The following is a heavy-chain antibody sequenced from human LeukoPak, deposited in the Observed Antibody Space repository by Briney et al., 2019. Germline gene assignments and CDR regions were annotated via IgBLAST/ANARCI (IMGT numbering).Heavy chain of an antibody. V-gene: IGHV3-23*01. D-gene: IGHD1-26*01. J-gene: IGHJ4*02. CDR2: ISGSGGST. Sequence: GGSLRLSCAASGFTLSSYAMSWVRQAPGKGLEWVSAISGSGGSTYYADSVKGRFTISRDNSKNTLYLQMNGLRAEDTAVYYCATLVGATLYYFDYWGQGTLVTVSS. CDR3: ATLVGATLYYFDY. CDR1: GFTLSSYA.